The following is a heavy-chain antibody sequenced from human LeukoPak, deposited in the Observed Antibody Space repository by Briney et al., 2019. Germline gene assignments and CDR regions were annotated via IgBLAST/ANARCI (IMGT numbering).Heavy chain of an antibody. CDR1: GYTFTGYY. Sequence: ASVKVSCKASGYTFTGYYMHWVRQAPGQGLEWMGWINPNSGGTNYAQKFQGRVTMTRDTSISTAYMELSRLRSDDTAVYYCARALNYGDYEAWWGQGTLVTVSS. CDR2: INPNSGGT. CDR3: ARALNYGDYEAW. J-gene: IGHJ4*02. D-gene: IGHD4-17*01. V-gene: IGHV1-2*02.